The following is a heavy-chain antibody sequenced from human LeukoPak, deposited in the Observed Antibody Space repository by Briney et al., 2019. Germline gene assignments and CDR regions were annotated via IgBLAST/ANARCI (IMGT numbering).Heavy chain of an antibody. J-gene: IGHJ4*02. Sequence: GGSLRLSCEASGFTFSNYAMSWVRQVPGKGLEWVSTFCNSGGSTFYPDSVKGRFTISRDNSKNTLYLQMNSLRAEHTAIYYCAKCDILTDYHCPHLDCWGQESLVTVSS. V-gene: IGHV3-23*01. CDR1: GFTFSNYA. CDR3: AKCDILTDYHCPHLDC. CDR2: FCNSGGST. D-gene: IGHD3-9*01.